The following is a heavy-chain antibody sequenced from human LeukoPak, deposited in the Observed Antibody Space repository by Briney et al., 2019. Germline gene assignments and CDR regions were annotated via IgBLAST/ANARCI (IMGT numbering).Heavy chain of an antibody. J-gene: IGHJ4*02. CDR2: TNWGSNHI. V-gene: IGHV3-21*06. D-gene: IGHD6-19*01. Sequence: GGSLRLSCAASGFTLRSYSMSWVRQAPGKGLEWVSSTNWGSNHIYYADAVQGRFTISRDNAKNSLYLQMNSLRAEDTAIYYCARDNSGWSRDYWGQGTLVTVSS. CDR3: ARDNSGWSRDY. CDR1: GFTLRSYS.